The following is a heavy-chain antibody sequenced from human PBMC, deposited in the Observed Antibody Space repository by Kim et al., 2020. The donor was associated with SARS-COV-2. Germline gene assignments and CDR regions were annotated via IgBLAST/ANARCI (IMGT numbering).Heavy chain of an antibody. Sequence: GGSLRLSCAASGFTFSSAWMTWFRQAPGKGLEWVANINRDGSKENYVDSVKGRFTISRDNAKSSVFLQMYNLRAEDTAVFYCARDIDERGYDRNDYWGQGTIVTVSS. V-gene: IGHV3-7*01. CDR2: INRDGSKE. J-gene: IGHJ4*02. CDR3: ARDIDERGYDRNDY. D-gene: IGHD5-12*01. CDR1: GFTFSSAW.